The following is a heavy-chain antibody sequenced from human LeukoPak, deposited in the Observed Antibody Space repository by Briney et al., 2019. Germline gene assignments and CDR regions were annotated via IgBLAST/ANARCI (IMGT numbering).Heavy chain of an antibody. Sequence: SETLSLTCTVSGASISGHYWNWIRQPPGKGLEWIGYIYDSGSTNYNPSFKSRVTFSDDTSKNQFSLKLTSVTAADTAVYYCARRNPTAAGFDWGQGTLVTVSS. CDR2: IYDSGST. J-gene: IGHJ4*02. CDR3: ARRNPTAAGFD. V-gene: IGHV4-59*08. D-gene: IGHD6-13*01. CDR1: GASISGHY.